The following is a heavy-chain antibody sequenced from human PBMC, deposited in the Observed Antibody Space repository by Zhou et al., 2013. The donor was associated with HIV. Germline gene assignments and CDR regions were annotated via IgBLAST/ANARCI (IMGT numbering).Heavy chain of an antibody. CDR3: AREKTRIPGRFYFFYGMDV. CDR1: GYTFTSYY. J-gene: IGHJ6*02. CDR2: INPSGGST. Sequence: QVQLVQSGAEVKKPGASVKVSCKASGYTFTSYYMHWVRQAPGQGLEWMGIINPSGGSTSYAQKFQGRLTMTSDTSTGTVYMDLRRLTSEDTAVYYCAREKTRIPGRFYFFYGMDVWGQGTTVTVSS. D-gene: IGHD2-2*01. V-gene: IGHV1-46*01.